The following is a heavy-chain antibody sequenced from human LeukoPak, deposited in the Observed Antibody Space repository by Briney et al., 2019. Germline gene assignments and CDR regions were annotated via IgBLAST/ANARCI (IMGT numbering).Heavy chain of an antibody. V-gene: IGHV1-46*01. J-gene: IGHJ1*01. Sequence: GASVTVSCTASGYTFTNYYMHWVRQAPGQGLEWMGIINPSGGSTNYAQKFQGRVTMTRDTSTSTVYMELRSLRSEDTAVYYCARDESISILWWWGQGTLVTVSS. CDR2: INPSGGST. CDR1: GYTFTNYY. D-gene: IGHD2-21*01. CDR3: ARDESISILWW.